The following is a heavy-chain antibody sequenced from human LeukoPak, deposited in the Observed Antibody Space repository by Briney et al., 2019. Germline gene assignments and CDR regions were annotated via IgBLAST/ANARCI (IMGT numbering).Heavy chain of an antibody. J-gene: IGHJ6*02. Sequence: GGSLRLSCAVSGFTFSSYSMNWVRQAPGKGLEWVSYISSSSSTIYYADSVKGRFTISRDNAKNSLYLQMNSLRDEDTAVYYCARDDSAENYYYGMDVWGQGTTVTVSS. D-gene: IGHD1-14*01. CDR3: ARDDSAENYYYGMDV. V-gene: IGHV3-48*02. CDR2: ISSSSSTI. CDR1: GFTFSSYS.